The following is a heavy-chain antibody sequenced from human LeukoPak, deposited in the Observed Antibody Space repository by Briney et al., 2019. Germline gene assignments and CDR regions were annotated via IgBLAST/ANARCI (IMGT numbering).Heavy chain of an antibody. CDR1: GFTFSSYS. J-gene: IGHJ4*02. CDR3: ARDRYSSSPAFGWD. V-gene: IGHV3-21*01. D-gene: IGHD6-6*01. Sequence: GGSLRLSCAASGFTFSSYSMNWVRQAPGKGLEWVSSISSSGSYIYYADSVKGRFTISRDNAKNSLYLQMNSLRAEDTAVYYCARDRYSSSPAFGWDWGQGTLVTVSS. CDR2: ISSSGSYI.